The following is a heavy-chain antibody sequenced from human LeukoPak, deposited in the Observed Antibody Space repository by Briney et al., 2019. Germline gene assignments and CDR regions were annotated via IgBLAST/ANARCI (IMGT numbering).Heavy chain of an antibody. CDR3: ARSYCSGGSCYSSIPGPAH. Sequence: PGGSLRLSCAASGFTFSSYSMNWVRQAPGKGLEWISYISSSSSSPIYYADSVKGRFTISRDNAKNSLYLQMNSLRAEDTAVYYCARSYCSGGSCYSSIPGPAHWGQGTLVTVSS. CDR2: ISSSSSSPI. J-gene: IGHJ4*02. CDR1: GFTFSSYS. D-gene: IGHD2-15*01. V-gene: IGHV3-48*01.